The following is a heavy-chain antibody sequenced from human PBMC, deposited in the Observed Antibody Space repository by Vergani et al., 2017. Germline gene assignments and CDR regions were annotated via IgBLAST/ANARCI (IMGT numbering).Heavy chain of an antibody. CDR1: GFTFSSYS. J-gene: IGHJ4*02. CDR2: ISSSSSYI. Sequence: VQLVESGGGLVKPGGSLRLSCAASGFTFSSYSMNWVRQAPGKGLEWVSSISSSSSYIYYADSVKGRFTISRDNAKNSLYLQMNSLRAEDTAVYYCARSLIRKMATIVDYWGQGTLVTVSS. V-gene: IGHV3-21*01. CDR3: ARSLIRKMATIVDY. D-gene: IGHD5-24*01.